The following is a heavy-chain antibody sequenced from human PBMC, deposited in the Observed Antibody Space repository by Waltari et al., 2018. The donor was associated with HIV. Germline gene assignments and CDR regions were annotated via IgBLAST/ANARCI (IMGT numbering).Heavy chain of an antibody. D-gene: IGHD2-8*01. CDR2: IKQDGSEK. CDR1: GFTFSSYW. Sequence: EVQLVESGGGLVQPGGSLRLSCAASGFTFSSYWMSWVRQAPGKGLEWVANIKQDGSEKYYVDSMKGRFTISRDNAKNSLYLQINSLRAEDTAVYYCAGRSPARRLNWFDPWGRGTLVIVSS. J-gene: IGHJ5*02. V-gene: IGHV3-7*01. CDR3: AGRSPARRLNWFDP.